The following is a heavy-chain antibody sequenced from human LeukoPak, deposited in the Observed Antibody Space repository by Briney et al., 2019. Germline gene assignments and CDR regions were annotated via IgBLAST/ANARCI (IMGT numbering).Heavy chain of an antibody. CDR1: RNTYSSYA. D-gene: IGHD5-18*01. CDR3: ARGVRGYSYGIDY. CDR2: ISYDGSNK. Sequence: GRTLRLSCADTRNTYSSYAMNWERPAPGKGLEKMAVISYDGSNKYYADSVKGRFTISRDNSQNTLYLQMNSLRAEDTAVYYCARGVRGYSYGIDYWGQGTLVTVSS. J-gene: IGHJ4*02. V-gene: IGHV3-30-3*01.